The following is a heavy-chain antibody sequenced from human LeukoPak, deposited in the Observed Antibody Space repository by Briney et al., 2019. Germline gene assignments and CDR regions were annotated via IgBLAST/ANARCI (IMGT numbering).Heavy chain of an antibody. CDR3: ARVVKRPHIVVVTASFDI. D-gene: IGHD2-21*02. Sequence: SETLSLTCAVYGGSFGGYYWSWIRQPPGKGLEWIGEINHSGSTNYNPSLKSRVTISVDTSKNQFSLKLSSVTAADTAVYYSARVVKRPHIVVVTASFDIWGQGTMVTVSS. CDR2: INHSGST. J-gene: IGHJ3*02. V-gene: IGHV4-34*01. CDR1: GGSFGGYY.